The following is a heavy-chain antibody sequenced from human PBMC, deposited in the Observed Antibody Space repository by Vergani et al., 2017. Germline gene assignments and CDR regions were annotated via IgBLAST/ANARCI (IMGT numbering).Heavy chain of an antibody. J-gene: IGHJ6*03. CDR3: ARGVYCSGGSCYDYFYYMDV. Sequence: QLQLQESGPGLVKPSETLSLTCTVSGGSISSGGYYWSWIRQHPGKGLEWIGYIYYSGSTYYHPSLKSRVTISVDTSKNQFSLQLSSVTAADTAVYYCARGVYCSGGSCYDYFYYMDVWGKGTTVTVSS. CDR1: GGSISSGGYY. V-gene: IGHV4-31*03. D-gene: IGHD2-15*01. CDR2: IYYSGST.